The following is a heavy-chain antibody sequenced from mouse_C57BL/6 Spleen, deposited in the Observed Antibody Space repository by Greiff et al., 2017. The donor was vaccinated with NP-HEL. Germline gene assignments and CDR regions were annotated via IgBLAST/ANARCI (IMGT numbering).Heavy chain of an antibody. V-gene: IGHV2-6*03. D-gene: IGHD2-5*01. CDR1: GFSLTSYG. Sequence: VKLMESGPGLVAPSQSLSITCTVSGFSLTSYGVHWVRQPPGKGLEWLVVIWSDGSTTYNSALKSRLSISKDNSKSQVFLKMNSLQTDDTAMYYCARAYSNYRYYYAMDYWGQGTSVTVSS. CDR2: IWSDGST. CDR3: ARAYSNYRYYYAMDY. J-gene: IGHJ4*01.